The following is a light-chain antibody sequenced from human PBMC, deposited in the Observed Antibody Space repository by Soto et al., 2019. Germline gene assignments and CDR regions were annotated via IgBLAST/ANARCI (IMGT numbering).Light chain of an antibody. CDR1: QSVSSSY. J-gene: IGKJ2*01. CDR3: HQYDNAPQT. Sequence: EMVLTQSPGTVSLSPWAIASLCCRASQSVSSSYLAWYQQKPGQAPRVLIYGASKRATGIPDRFSGSGSGTDFSLTISRLEPEDFAVYYCHQYDNAPQTYGQGTKVDIK. V-gene: IGKV3-20*01. CDR2: GAS.